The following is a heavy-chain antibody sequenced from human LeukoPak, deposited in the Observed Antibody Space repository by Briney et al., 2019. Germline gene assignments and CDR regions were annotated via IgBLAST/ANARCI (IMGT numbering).Heavy chain of an antibody. D-gene: IGHD3-22*01. CDR2: IYYSGST. V-gene: IGHV4-59*01. Sequence: SETLSLTCTVSGGSISSYYWSWIRQPPGKGLEWIGYIYYSGSTNYNPSLKSRVTISVDTSKNQFSLKLSSVTAADTAVYYCARDDSSGYHPDDAFDIWGQGTMVTVSS. CDR3: ARDDSSGYHPDDAFDI. J-gene: IGHJ3*02. CDR1: GGSISSYY.